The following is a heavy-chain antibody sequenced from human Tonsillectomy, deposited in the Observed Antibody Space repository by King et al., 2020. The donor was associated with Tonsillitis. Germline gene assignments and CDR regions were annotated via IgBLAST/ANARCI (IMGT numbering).Heavy chain of an antibody. Sequence: VQLVESGGGVVQPGRSLRLSCAASGFTFSSYGMHWVRQAPGKGLEWVAVISYDGSNKYYADSVKGRFTISRDNSKNTPYLQMNSLRAEDTAVYYCAKVLGRYSYGQDAFDIWGQGTMVTVSS. CDR1: GFTFSSYG. J-gene: IGHJ3*02. D-gene: IGHD5-18*01. CDR3: AKVLGRYSYGQDAFDI. CDR2: ISYDGSNK. V-gene: IGHV3-30*18.